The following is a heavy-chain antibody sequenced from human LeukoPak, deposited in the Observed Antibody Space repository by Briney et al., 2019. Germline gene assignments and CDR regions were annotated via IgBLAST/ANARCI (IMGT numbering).Heavy chain of an antibody. J-gene: IGHJ5*02. CDR1: GGTFSSYA. V-gene: IGHV1-69*13. CDR3: ARDYGGNSGWFDP. CDR2: IIPIFGTA. D-gene: IGHD4-23*01. Sequence: SVKVSCKASGGTFSSYAISWVRQAPGQGLEWMGGIIPIFGTANYAQKFQGRVTITADESTSTAYMELSSLRSEDTAVYYCARDYGGNSGWFDPWGQGTLVTVSS.